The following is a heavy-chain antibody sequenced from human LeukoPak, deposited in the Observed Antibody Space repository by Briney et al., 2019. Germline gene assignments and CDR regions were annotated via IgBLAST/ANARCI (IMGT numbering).Heavy chain of an antibody. J-gene: IGHJ5*02. V-gene: IGHV1-46*01. D-gene: IGHD1-26*01. CDR1: GYTFTGYY. Sequence: ASVKVSCKASGYTFTGYYMHWVRQAPGQGLEWMGLINPSGGTTRYAQKFQGRVTMTRDLFMSTDYMELSSLRSDDTAVYFCARDNSVGDYAWWFDPWGQGTLVTVSS. CDR2: INPSGGTT. CDR3: ARDNSVGDYAWWFDP.